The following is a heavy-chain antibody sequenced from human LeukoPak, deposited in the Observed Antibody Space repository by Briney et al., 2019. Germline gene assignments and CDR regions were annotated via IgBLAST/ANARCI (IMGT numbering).Heavy chain of an antibody. V-gene: IGHV1-2*02. D-gene: IGHD2-21*01. Sequence: ASVRVSCKASGYTFTDYYIHWVRQPPGQGLDWMGWINPNSDYTFYAQKFQGRVTLTRDTSISTVYMELTTLTSDDTALYYCAVAPGDYWGQGTLVSVSA. CDR3: AVAPGDY. CDR1: GYTFTDYY. J-gene: IGHJ4*02. CDR2: INPNSDYT.